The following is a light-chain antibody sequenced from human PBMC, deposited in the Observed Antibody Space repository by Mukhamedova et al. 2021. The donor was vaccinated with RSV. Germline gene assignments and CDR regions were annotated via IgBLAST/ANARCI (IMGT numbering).Light chain of an antibody. Sequence: GERATLSCRASQSVSSNLAWYQQKPGQAPRLLIYGASTRATGIPARFSGSGSGTEFTLTITSLQSEDFAVYYCQQYNNWPPLTF. CDR1: QSVSSN. J-gene: IGKJ4*01. CDR2: GAS. V-gene: IGKV3-15*01. CDR3: QQYNNWPPLT.